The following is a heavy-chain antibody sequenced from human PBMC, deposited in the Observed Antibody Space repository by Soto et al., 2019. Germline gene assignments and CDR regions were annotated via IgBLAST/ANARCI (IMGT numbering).Heavy chain of an antibody. CDR2: ISYDGSDK. Sequence: QVQLVESGGGVVQPGRSLRLSCAASGFTFSSYGMHWVRQAPGKGLEWVAVISYDGSDKYYADSVKGRFTISRDNSNNTLYLQMDSLRAEDTAVYYCAKGVVVDNTYFQHWGQGTLVTVSS. J-gene: IGHJ1*01. V-gene: IGHV3-30*18. CDR1: GFTFSSYG. CDR3: AKGVVVDNTYFQH. D-gene: IGHD2-15*01.